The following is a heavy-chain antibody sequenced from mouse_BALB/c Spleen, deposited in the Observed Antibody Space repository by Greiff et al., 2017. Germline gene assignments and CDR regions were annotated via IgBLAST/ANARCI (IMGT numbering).Heavy chain of an antibody. J-gene: IGHJ2*01. CDR3: ARERDDYLDY. CDR2: INSNGGST. V-gene: IGHV5-6-3*01. CDR1: GFTFSSYG. Sequence: EVQLVESGGGLVQPGGSLKLSCAASGFTFSSYGMSWVRQTPDKRLELVATINSNGGSTYYPDSVKGRFTISRDNAKNTLYLQMSSLKSEDTAMYYCARERDDYLDYWGQGTTLTVSS. D-gene: IGHD2-3*01.